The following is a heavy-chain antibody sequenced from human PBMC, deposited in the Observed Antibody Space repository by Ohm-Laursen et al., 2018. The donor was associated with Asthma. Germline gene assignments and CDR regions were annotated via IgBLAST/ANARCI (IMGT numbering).Heavy chain of an antibody. CDR3: AKDDTSYGDPPYFDY. D-gene: IGHD4-17*01. CDR2: GGSYYDGGLK. J-gene: IGHJ4*02. Sequence: SLRLSCSAFGFTFRSYAMHWVRQAPGKGLEWVAVGGSYYDGGLKYYADSVNGRFTASRDDSKNTLYLQMNSLRAEDTAIYYCAKDDTSYGDPPYFDYWGQGTLVTVSS. CDR1: GFTFRSYA. V-gene: IGHV3-30-3*01.